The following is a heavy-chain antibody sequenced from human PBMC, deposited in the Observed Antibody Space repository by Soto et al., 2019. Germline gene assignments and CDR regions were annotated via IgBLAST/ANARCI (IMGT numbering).Heavy chain of an antibody. CDR2: IYYSVST. CDR1: GGSIRSNHYS. CDR3: ARLKSWIVAPAPHFGL. J-gene: IGHJ4*02. D-gene: IGHD5-12*01. V-gene: IGHV4-39*01. Sequence: SETLSLTCTVSGGSIRSNHYSWGWIRQPPGKGLEYIGSIYYSVSTFYNPSLKSRVTISVDTSMNQFSLKVNSVTAADTAVYYCARLKSWIVAPAPHFGLGGQGTLVTVSS.